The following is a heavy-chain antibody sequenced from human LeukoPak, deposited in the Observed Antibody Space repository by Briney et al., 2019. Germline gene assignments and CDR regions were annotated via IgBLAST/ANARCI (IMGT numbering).Heavy chain of an antibody. D-gene: IGHD5-24*01. V-gene: IGHV4-30-2*01. J-gene: IGHJ4*02. CDR1: GGSISSGGSISSYS. CDR3: AGTHRWPAPGLDY. CDR2: VYQSGST. Sequence: PSETLSLTCTVSGGSISSGGSISSYSWSWIRQPPGKGLEWIGYVYQSGSTYYNPSLKSRVTILVDRSKNQFSLKLSSVTAADTAVYYCAGTHRWPAPGLDYWGQGTLVTVSS.